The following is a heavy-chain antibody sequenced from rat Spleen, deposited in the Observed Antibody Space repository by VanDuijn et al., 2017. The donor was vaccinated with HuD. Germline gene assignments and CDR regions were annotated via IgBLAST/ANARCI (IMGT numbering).Heavy chain of an antibody. CDR3: TIGGYFRY. D-gene: IGHD1-1*01. CDR1: GFTFSNYD. Sequence: EVQLVESGGGLVQPGGSMKLSCAASGFTFSNYDMAWVRQAPTKGLEWVASINFDGSGTYYRDSVKGRFSISRDNAKSTLYLQMDSLRSEDTAAYYCTIGGYFRYWGQGVMVTVSS. V-gene: IGHV5-20*01. J-gene: IGHJ2*01. CDR2: INFDGSGT.